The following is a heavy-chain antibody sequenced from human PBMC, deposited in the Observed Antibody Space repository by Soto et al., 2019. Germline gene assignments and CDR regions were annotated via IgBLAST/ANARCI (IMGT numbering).Heavy chain of an antibody. Sequence: PGESLKISCKGSGYSFTSYWISWVGQMPGKGLEWMGRIDPSDSYTNYSPSFQGHVTISADKSISTAYLQWSSLKASDTAMYYCARRREVYYGMDVWGQGTTVTVSS. CDR2: IDPSDSYT. J-gene: IGHJ6*02. V-gene: IGHV5-10-1*01. CDR3: ARRREVYYGMDV. CDR1: GYSFTSYW.